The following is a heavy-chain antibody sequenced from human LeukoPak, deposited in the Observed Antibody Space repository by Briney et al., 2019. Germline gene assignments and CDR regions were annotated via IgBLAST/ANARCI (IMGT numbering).Heavy chain of an antibody. V-gene: IGHV1-18*01. Sequence: ASVKVSCKASGYTFTNYGISWVRQAPGQGPEWMGWISTYNGNTPYAQNLQGRVTMTTDTSTSTAYMELKSLRSADTAVYYCARGGHRRYYYTSGSAFDPWGQGTLVTVSS. CDR1: GYTFTNYG. CDR3: ARGGHRRYYYTSGSAFDP. D-gene: IGHD3-10*01. J-gene: IGHJ5*02. CDR2: ISTYNGNT.